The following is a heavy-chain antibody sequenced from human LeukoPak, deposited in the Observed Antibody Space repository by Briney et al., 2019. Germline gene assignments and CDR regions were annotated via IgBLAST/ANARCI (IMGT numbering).Heavy chain of an antibody. D-gene: IGHD2-15*01. Sequence: SCKASGYTFTDDYIHWVRQAPGKGLEWVANIKQDGSEKYYVDSVKGRFTISRDNAKNSLYLQMNSLRAEDTAVYYCARGIFYCSGGSCYSGEDAFDIWGQGTMVTVSS. J-gene: IGHJ3*02. V-gene: IGHV3-7*01. CDR2: IKQDGSEK. CDR3: ARGIFYCSGGSCYSGEDAFDI. CDR1: GYTFTDDY.